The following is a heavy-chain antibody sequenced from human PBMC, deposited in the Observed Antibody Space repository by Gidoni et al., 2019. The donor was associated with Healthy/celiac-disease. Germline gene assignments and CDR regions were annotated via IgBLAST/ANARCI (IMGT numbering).Heavy chain of an antibody. CDR2: IKSKTDGGTT. CDR1: GVTFSTAW. Sequence: EVQLVEYGAGLVKPGGSLRLSCAHSGVTFSTAWMSWVRQDPGKGLAWDGRIKSKTDGGTTDYAAPVKGRFTISRDDSKNTLYLQMNSLKTEDTAVYYCTTVKIAAAGKPSGAFDIWGQGTMVTVSS. V-gene: IGHV3-15*01. CDR3: TTVKIAAAGKPSGAFDI. D-gene: IGHD6-13*01. J-gene: IGHJ3*02.